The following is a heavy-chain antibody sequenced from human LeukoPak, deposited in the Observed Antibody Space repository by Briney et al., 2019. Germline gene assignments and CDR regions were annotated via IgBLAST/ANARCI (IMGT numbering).Heavy chain of an antibody. Sequence: GSLRLSCAASGFSFSSHAMNWVRQAPGKGLEWVSVISGSGASTYYADSVKGRFTISRDNAKNSLYLQMNSLRAEDTALYYCAKGGLTSSGWYYFDYWGQGTLVTVSS. V-gene: IGHV3-23*01. J-gene: IGHJ4*02. D-gene: IGHD6-19*01. CDR1: GFSFSSHA. CDR3: AKGGLTSSGWYYFDY. CDR2: ISGSGAST.